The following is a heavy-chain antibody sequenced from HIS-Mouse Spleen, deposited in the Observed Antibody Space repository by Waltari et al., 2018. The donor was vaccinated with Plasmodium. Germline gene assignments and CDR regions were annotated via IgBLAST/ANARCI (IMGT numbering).Heavy chain of an antibody. D-gene: IGHD6-13*01. J-gene: IGHJ2*01. V-gene: IGHV3-7*01. CDR1: GFTFSSYW. Sequence: EVLLVESGGGLVQPGWSMRLSCAASGFTFSSYWMNWVRQAPGKGLEWVANIKQDGSEKYYVDSVKGLFTISRDNAKNSLYLQMNSLRAEDTAVYYCASSWYWYFDLWGRGTLVTVSS. CDR2: IKQDGSEK. CDR3: ASSWYWYFDL.